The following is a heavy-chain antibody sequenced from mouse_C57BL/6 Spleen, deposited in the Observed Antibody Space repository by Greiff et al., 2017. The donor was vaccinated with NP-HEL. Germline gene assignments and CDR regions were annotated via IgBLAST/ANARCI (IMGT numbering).Heavy chain of an antibody. CDR3: ARVTTVVARYFDV. J-gene: IGHJ1*03. D-gene: IGHD1-1*01. CDR1: GFTFSSYG. Sequence: EVHLVESGGDLVKPGGSLKLSCAASGFTFSSYGMSWVRQTPDKRLEWVATISSGGSYTYYPDSVKGRFTISRDNAKNTLYLQMSSLKSEDTAMYYCARVTTVVARYFDVWGTGTTGTVSS. CDR2: ISSGGSYT. V-gene: IGHV5-6*01.